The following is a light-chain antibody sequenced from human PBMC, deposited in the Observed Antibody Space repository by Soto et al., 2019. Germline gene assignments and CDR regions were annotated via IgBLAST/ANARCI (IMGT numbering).Light chain of an antibody. CDR1: QSISTY. J-gene: IGKJ2*01. Sequence: DIQMTQSPSSLSASVADIVTITCRASQSISTYLNWYQQKPGKAPSLLIYAASSSQGGVPSRFSGSGSETDFTLSISSLQPEDFAAYYCQQSYSIPYTFGQGTKVDIK. CDR2: AAS. CDR3: QQSYSIPYT. V-gene: IGKV1-39*01.